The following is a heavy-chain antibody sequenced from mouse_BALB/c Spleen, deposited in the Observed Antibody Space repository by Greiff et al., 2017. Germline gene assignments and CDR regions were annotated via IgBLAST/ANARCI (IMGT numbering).Heavy chain of an antibody. CDR1: GYTFTDYV. V-gene: IGHV1-77*01. J-gene: IGHJ3*01. CDR3: ARGNYGSSYPAWFAY. Sequence: VQLVESGPELVKPGASVKMSCKASGYTFTDYVISWVKQRTGQGLEWIGEIYPGSGSTYYNEKFKGKATLTADKSSNTAYMQLSSLTSEDSAVYFCARGNYGSSYPAWFAYWGQGTLVTVSA. CDR2: IYPGSGST. D-gene: IGHD1-1*01.